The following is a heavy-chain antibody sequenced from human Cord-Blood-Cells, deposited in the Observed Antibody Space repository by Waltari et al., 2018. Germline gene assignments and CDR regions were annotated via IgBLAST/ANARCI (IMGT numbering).Heavy chain of an antibody. CDR3: ARHPDVPWGYYGSGSYAAFQH. CDR2: IYPGDSDT. D-gene: IGHD3-10*01. J-gene: IGHJ1*01. V-gene: IGHV5-51*01. Sequence: EVQLVQSGAEVKKPGESLKISCKGSGYSFTSYWIGWVRQMPGKGLEWMGIIYPGDSDTRYSPSFPGQVTISADKSISTAYLQWSSLKASDTAMYYCARHPDVPWGYYGSGSYAAFQHWGQGTLVTVSS. CDR1: GYSFTSYW.